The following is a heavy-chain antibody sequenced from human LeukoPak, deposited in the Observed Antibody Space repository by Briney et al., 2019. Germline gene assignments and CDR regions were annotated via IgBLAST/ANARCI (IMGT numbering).Heavy chain of an antibody. V-gene: IGHV3-23*01. CDR3: AKLDWPPFDY. D-gene: IGHD3/OR15-3a*01. CDR1: GFTFSNHA. J-gene: IGHJ4*02. CDR2: VSGSGRTT. Sequence: GGSLRLSCAASGFTFSNHAMSWVPEAPGKGLEWVSTVSGSGRTTYYADSVKGRFTTSRDNPKNTLYLQVNSLRAEDTAVYFCAKLDWPPFDYGGQGTPVTVSS.